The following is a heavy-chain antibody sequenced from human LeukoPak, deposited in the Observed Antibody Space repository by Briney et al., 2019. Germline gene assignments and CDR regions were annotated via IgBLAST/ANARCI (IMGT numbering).Heavy chain of an antibody. D-gene: IGHD3-10*01. CDR3: AGGITLDFDY. CDR2: IYYSGST. Sequence: PSETLSLTCTVSGGSISSYYWSWIRQPPGKGLEWIGYIYYSGSTNYNPSLKSRVTISVDTSKNQFSLKLSSVTAADTAVYYCAGGITLDFDYWGQGTLVTVSS. V-gene: IGHV4-59*01. CDR1: GGSISSYY. J-gene: IGHJ4*02.